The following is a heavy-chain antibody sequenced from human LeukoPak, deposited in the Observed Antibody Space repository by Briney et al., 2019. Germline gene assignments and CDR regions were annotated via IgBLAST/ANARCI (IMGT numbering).Heavy chain of an antibody. CDR3: ARHEFDSGSLPYFDY. Sequence: KLSETQTLICTVSGGSIRGYYWSWIRQPPGKGLEWIGYIYYSGSTNYNPSLKSRVTISVDTSKNQFSLKLSAVTAADTAVYYCARHEFDSGSLPYFDYWGQRNPCSASS. D-gene: IGHD3-10*01. CDR1: GGSIRGYY. CDR2: IYYSGST. V-gene: IGHV4-59*08. J-gene: IGHJ4*02.